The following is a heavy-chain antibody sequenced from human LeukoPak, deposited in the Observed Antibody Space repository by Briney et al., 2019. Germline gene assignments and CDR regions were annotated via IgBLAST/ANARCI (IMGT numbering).Heavy chain of an antibody. V-gene: IGHV1-2*06. D-gene: IGHD6-13*01. J-gene: IGHJ5*02. CDR2: INPNTGGT. Sequence: ASVKVSCKASGYAFTGYYIHWVRQAPGQGLEWMGRINPNTGGTDYAQKFQGRVTMTGDTSITTAYMELSRLTSDDTAIYYCAKVPPSITAAGNWLGPWGQGALVTVSS. CDR3: AKVPPSITAAGNWLGP. CDR1: GYAFTGYY.